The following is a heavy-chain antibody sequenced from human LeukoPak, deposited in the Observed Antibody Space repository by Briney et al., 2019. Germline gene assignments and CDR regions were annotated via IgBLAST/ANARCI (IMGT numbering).Heavy chain of an antibody. J-gene: IGHJ5*02. Sequence: SETLSLTCAVYGGSFSGYYWSWIRQPPGKGLEWIGEINHSGSTNYNPSLKSRVTISVDTSKNQFSLNLSSVTAADTAVYYCARRSVAGPNWFDPWGQGTLVTVSS. CDR1: GGSFSGYY. CDR2: INHSGST. D-gene: IGHD6-19*01. V-gene: IGHV4-34*01. CDR3: ARRSVAGPNWFDP.